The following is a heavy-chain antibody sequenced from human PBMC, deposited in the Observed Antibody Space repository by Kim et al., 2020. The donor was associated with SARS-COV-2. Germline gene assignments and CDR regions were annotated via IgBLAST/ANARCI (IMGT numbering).Heavy chain of an antibody. V-gene: IGHV3-30*02. J-gene: IGHJ6*02. Sequence: YYEDSVKGRFTISSDNSKNTLYLQMSSLRAEDTAVYYCAKASDEYGMDVWGQGTKVTVSS. CDR3: AKASDEYGMDV.